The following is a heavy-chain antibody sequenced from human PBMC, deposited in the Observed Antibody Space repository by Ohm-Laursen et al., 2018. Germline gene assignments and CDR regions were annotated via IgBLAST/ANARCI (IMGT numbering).Heavy chain of an antibody. CDR3: ARDSILFYDFWSGSPLDY. D-gene: IGHD3-3*01. J-gene: IGHJ4*02. CDR1: GFTFDNYA. V-gene: IGHV3-9*01. Sequence: SLRLSCSASGFTFDNYAMHWVRQAPGKGLEWVSGISWNSGSLGYADSVKGRFTISRDNAKNSLYLQMNSLRAEDTAVYYCARDSILFYDFWSGSPLDYWGQGTLVTVSS. CDR2: ISWNSGSL.